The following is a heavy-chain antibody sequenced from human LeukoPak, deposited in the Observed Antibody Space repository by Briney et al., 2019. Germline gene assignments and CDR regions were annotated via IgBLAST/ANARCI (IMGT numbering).Heavy chain of an antibody. CDR2: IYHSGRT. V-gene: IGHV4-39*02. CDR3: ARDDSDFGY. CDR1: GVSISSTSYY. Sequence: SETLSLTCTVSGVSISSTSYYWTWIRQAPGKGLEWIGSIYHSGRTYYNPSLKSRVTTSVDTSKNQFSLKLSSVTAADTAVYYCARDDSDFGYWGQGTLVTVSS. J-gene: IGHJ4*02. D-gene: IGHD4-11*01.